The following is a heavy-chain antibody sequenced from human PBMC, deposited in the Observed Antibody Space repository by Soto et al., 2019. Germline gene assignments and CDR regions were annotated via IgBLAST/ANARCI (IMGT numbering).Heavy chain of an antibody. CDR2: FDPEDGET. J-gene: IGHJ6*02. Sequence: ASVKVPCTVSGYTLTELSMHWVRQAPGKGLEWMGGFDPEDGETIYAQKFQGRVTMTEDTSTDTAYMELSSLRSEDTAVYYCATSAVPAAPLYYYYYYGMDVWGQGTTVTVSS. CDR1: GYTLTELS. CDR3: ATSAVPAAPLYYYYYYGMDV. V-gene: IGHV1-24*01. D-gene: IGHD2-2*01.